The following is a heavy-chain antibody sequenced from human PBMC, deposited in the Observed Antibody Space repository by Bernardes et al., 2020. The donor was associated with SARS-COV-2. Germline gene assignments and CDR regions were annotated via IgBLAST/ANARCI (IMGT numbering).Heavy chain of an antibody. Sequence: GGSLRLSCAASGFTFSSYGMHWVRQAPGKGLEWVAVISYDGSNKYYADSVKGRFTISRDNSKNTLYLQMNSLRAEDTAVYYCAKDHGYSYGYSWFDPWGQGTLVTVSS. J-gene: IGHJ5*02. CDR1: GFTFSSYG. V-gene: IGHV3-30*18. CDR3: AKDHGYSYGYSWFDP. D-gene: IGHD5-18*01. CDR2: ISYDGSNK.